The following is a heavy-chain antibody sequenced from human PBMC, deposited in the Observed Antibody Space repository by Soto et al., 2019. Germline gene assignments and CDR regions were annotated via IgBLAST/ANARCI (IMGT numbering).Heavy chain of an antibody. Sequence: SETLSLTCTVSGGSVSSGSYYCSWIRQAPGKGLVGIGYIYYSGSTTYTPSLKSRVTIAVDTSKNQFSLKLISVTAADTAVYYCAFRVITRRAFDIWGQGTMVTVSS. D-gene: IGHD3-22*01. CDR1: GGSVSSGSYY. V-gene: IGHV4-61*01. CDR2: IYYSGST. J-gene: IGHJ3*02. CDR3: AFRVITRRAFDI.